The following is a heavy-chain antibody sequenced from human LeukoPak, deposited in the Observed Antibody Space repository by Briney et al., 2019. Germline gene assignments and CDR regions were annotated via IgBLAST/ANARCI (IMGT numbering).Heavy chain of an antibody. CDR3: ARGRVVPAAMGRKKYYGMDV. V-gene: IGHV4-34*01. Sequence: PSETLSLTCAVYGGSFSDYYWTWIRQPPGKGLEWIGELSHSGSTNYNPSLKSRVTISVDTSKNQFSLNLSSVTAADTAVYYCARGRVVPAAMGRKKYYGMDVWGQGTTVTVSS. CDR1: GGSFSDYY. D-gene: IGHD2-2*01. J-gene: IGHJ6*02. CDR2: LSHSGST.